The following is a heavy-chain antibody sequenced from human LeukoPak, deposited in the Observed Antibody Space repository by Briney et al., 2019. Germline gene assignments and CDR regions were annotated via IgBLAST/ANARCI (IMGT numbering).Heavy chain of an antibody. V-gene: IGHV4-59*08. CDR3: ARHTYYDFWSGYYTSLWFDP. CDR2: IYYSGST. Sequence: SETLSLTCTVSGGSISSYFWSWIRQPPGKGLEWIGYIYYSGSTNYNPSLKSRVTISVDTSKNQFSLKLSSVTAADTAVYYCARHTYYDFWSGYYTSLWFDPWGQGTLVTVSS. CDR1: GGSISSYF. D-gene: IGHD3-3*01. J-gene: IGHJ5*02.